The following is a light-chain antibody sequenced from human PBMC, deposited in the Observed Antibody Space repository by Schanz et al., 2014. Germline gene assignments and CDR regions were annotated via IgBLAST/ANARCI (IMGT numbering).Light chain of an antibody. Sequence: EIVMTQSPATLSVSPGEGVTLSCRASQSVSSSLAWYQQKPCQASRLLIYSASTSTTDIPAWFSGSGSGTEFTLNISSLQSEDVAVYYCQQYYNWPSAWTFAQGTKVEF. CDR2: SAS. CDR3: QQYYNWPSAWT. J-gene: IGKJ1*01. V-gene: IGKV3-15*01. CDR1: QSVSSS.